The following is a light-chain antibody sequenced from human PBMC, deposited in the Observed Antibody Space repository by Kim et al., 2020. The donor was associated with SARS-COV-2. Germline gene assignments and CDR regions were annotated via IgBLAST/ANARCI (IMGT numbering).Light chain of an antibody. V-gene: IGKV1-8*01. Sequence: AIRMTQSPSSFSASTGDRVTITCRASQGISSYLAWYQQKPGKAPKLLIYAASTLQSGVPSRFSGSGSGTDFTLTISCLQSEDFATYYCQQYYSYPCTFGQGTEVDIK. J-gene: IGKJ1*01. CDR3: QQYYSYPCT. CDR1: QGISSY. CDR2: AAS.